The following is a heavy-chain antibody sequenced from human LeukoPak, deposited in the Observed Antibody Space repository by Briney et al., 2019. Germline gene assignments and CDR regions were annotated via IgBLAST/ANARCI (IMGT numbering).Heavy chain of an antibody. Sequence: TGGSLRLSCAASGFTFSSYEMNWVRQAPGKGLEWVSYISSSGSTIYYADSVKGRFTISRDNAKNSVFLQMNSLRAEDTAVYYCAREDKYGFDIWGLGTMVTVSS. CDR3: AREDKYGFDI. CDR1: GFTFSSYE. CDR2: ISSSGSTI. J-gene: IGHJ3*02. V-gene: IGHV3-48*03.